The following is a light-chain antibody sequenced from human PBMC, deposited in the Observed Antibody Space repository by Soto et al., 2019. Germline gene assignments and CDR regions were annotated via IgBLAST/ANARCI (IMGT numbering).Light chain of an antibody. CDR3: QQYNSHPYT. J-gene: IGKJ2*01. CDR2: DAS. CDR1: QSISSW. V-gene: IGKV1-5*01. Sequence: DIQMTQSPSTLSASVGDRVTITCRASQSISSWLAWYQQKPGKAPKLLIYDASSLQSGVPSRFSGSGSGTEFTRTISSLQPDDFATYNCQQYNSHPYTFGQGTKLEIK.